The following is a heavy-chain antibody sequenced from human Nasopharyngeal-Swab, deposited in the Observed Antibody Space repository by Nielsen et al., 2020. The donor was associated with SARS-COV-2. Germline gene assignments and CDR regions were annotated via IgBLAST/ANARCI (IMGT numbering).Heavy chain of an antibody. V-gene: IGHV3-66*02. J-gene: IGHJ4*02. CDR2: IYSGGST. Sequence: GGSMRISCAASGFTVSSNYMSWVRQAPGKGLEWVSVIYSGGSTYYADSVKGRFTISRDNSKNTLYLQMNSLRAEDTAVYYCARYSSSWYYFDYWGQGTLVTVSS. CDR3: ARYSSSWYYFDY. CDR1: GFTVSSNY. D-gene: IGHD6-13*01.